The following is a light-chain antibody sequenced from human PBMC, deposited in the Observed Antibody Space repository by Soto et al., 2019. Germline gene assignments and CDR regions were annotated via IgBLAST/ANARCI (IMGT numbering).Light chain of an antibody. V-gene: IGKV3-20*01. J-gene: IGKJ1*01. Sequence: EIVLTQSPGTLSLSPGERATLSCRASQSVSSNYLVWYQQRPGQAPRLLIHGASSRATGIPDRFSGSGSGTDVTITISRLEPEDFAVYYCQQYGSSPPWTFGQGTKVEIK. CDR2: GAS. CDR1: QSVSSNY. CDR3: QQYGSSPPWT.